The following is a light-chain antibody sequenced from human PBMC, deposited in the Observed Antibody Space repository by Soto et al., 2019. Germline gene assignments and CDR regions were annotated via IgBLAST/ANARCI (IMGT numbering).Light chain of an antibody. Sequence: DVQMTQSPSSVSASVGDRVTITWRASQGINNWLAWYQQKPGKAPTLLIYTTSSLQSGVPSRFSGSGSGTDFTLTISSLQPEDCATYYCQQGNSFPLTFGGGTKVEIK. CDR2: TTS. CDR1: QGINNW. J-gene: IGKJ4*01. CDR3: QQGNSFPLT. V-gene: IGKV1D-12*01.